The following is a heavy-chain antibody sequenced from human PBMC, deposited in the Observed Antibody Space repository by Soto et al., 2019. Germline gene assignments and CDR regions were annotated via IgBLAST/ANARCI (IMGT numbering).Heavy chain of an antibody. CDR1: GFTFSSYW. J-gene: IGHJ4*02. V-gene: IGHV3-7*03. D-gene: IGHD3-22*01. CDR3: ARAPDGSGSYYYFDY. Sequence: GGSLRLSCAASGFTFSSYWMSWVRQAPGKGLQWVANINRDGSERYYVDSLKGRSTISRDNAENSLYLQLNSLRAEDTAVYYCARAPDGSGSYYYFDYWGQGTLLTVSS. CDR2: INRDGSER.